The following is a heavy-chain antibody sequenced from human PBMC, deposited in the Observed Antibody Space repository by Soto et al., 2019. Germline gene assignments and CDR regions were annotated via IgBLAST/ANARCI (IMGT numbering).Heavy chain of an antibody. CDR3: VSDRVMLTFGGASEEWGIDS. Sequence: PSETLSLTCTVSGDSITSGVHYWSWIRQLPGKGLEWIGYIFYSGPTYYNLSLKSRVTISVDTSKNQFSLKLNSVTAADTAIYYCVSDRVMLTFGGASEEWGIDSWGQGTLVSVSS. V-gene: IGHV4-31*03. D-gene: IGHD3-16*01. J-gene: IGHJ4*02. CDR1: GDSITSGVHY. CDR2: IFYSGPT.